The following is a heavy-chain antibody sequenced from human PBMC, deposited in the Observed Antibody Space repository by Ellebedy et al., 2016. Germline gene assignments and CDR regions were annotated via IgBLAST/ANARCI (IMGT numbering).Heavy chain of an antibody. J-gene: IGHJ6*02. D-gene: IGHD3-10*01. CDR3: TRMGVLPTSYYGMDV. CDR2: IYAGGST. V-gene: IGHV3-66*01. CDR1: GFTVSSNY. Sequence: GGSLRLSCAVSGFTVSSNYLSWVRQAPGKGLEWVSVIYAGGSTFYADSVKGRFTISRDNSKNTLYLQMNRLRAEDTAMYYCTRMGVLPTSYYGMDVWGQGTTVTVSS.